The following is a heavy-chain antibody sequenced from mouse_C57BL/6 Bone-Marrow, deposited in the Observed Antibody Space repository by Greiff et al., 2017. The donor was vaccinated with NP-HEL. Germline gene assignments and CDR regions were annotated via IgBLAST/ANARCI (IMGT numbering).Heavy chain of an antibody. D-gene: IGHD2-2*01. Sequence: KQSCKASGYTFTSYWMHWVKQRPGRGLEWIGRIDPNSGGTKYNEKFKSKATLTVDKPSSTAYMQLSSLTSEDSAVYYCARMVTTGNWYFDVWGTGTTVTVSS. CDR2: IDPNSGGT. J-gene: IGHJ1*03. CDR1: GYTFTSYW. V-gene: IGHV1-72*01. CDR3: ARMVTTGNWYFDV.